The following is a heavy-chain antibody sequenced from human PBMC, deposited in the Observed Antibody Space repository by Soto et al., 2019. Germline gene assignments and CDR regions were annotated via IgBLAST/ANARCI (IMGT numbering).Heavy chain of an antibody. D-gene: IGHD5-12*01. V-gene: IGHV4-4*07. CDR1: GASISTHY. Sequence: KTSETLSLTCTVSGASISTHYWIWIRQPAGKRLEWIGRIDSSGSANYNPSLRSRVTLSVDTSKNQFPLKLSSVPAADTAAYYCARGLGGYDQLFDYWGQGTLVTVSS. CDR2: IDSSGSA. J-gene: IGHJ4*02. CDR3: ARGLGGYDQLFDY.